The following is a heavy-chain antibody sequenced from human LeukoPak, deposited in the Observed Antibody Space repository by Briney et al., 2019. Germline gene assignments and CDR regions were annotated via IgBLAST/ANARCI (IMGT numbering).Heavy chain of an antibody. CDR3: ARGYYYGSGNDGFDM. D-gene: IGHD3-10*01. CDR2: IIPIFGTA. J-gene: IGHJ3*02. V-gene: IGHV1-69*06. CDR1: GGTFSSYA. Sequence: SVKVSCKASGGTFSSYAISWVRQAPGQGLEWMGGIIPIFGTANYAQKFRGRVTITADKSTRTAYMELSSLRSEDTAVYYCARGYYYGSGNDGFDMWGQGTMVTVST.